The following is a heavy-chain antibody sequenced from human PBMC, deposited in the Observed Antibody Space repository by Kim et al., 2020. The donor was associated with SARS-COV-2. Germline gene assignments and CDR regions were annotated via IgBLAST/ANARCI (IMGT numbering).Heavy chain of an antibody. V-gene: IGHV3-64*02. J-gene: IGHJ6*02. CDR3: ARGGYSNYGMDV. Sequence: YYADAVKGRFTISRDNSKNTLYLQMGSLRAEDMAVYYCARGGYSNYGMDVWGQGTTVTVSS. D-gene: IGHD4-4*01.